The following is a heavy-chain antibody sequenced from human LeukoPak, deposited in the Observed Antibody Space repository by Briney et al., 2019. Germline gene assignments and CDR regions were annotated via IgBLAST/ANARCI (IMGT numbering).Heavy chain of an antibody. CDR3: ARSTAYCSSPLCNWFDP. J-gene: IGHJ5*02. D-gene: IGHD2-2*01. CDR1: GYTFTSYV. V-gene: IGHV1-3*03. CDR2: INAGNGNT. Sequence: GASVKVSCKASGYTFTSYVIHWVRQAPGQRLEWMGWINAGNGNTKYSQEFQDRVTITRDTSASTAYMELSSLRSEDMAVYYCARSTAYCSSPLCNWFDPWGQGTLVTVSS.